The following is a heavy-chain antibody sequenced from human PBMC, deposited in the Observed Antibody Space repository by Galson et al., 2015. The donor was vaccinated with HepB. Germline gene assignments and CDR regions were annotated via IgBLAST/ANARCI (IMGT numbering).Heavy chain of an antibody. V-gene: IGHV3-73*01. CDR1: GYTFSGSA. Sequence: KVSCKASGYTFSGSAMHWVRQASGKGLEWVGRIRSKANSYATAYAASVKGRFTISRDDSKNTAYLQMNSLKTEDTAVYYCTSTSGGYWRWGQGTLVTVSS. D-gene: IGHD2-15*01. CDR3: TSTSGGYWR. CDR2: IRSKANSYAT. J-gene: IGHJ4*02.